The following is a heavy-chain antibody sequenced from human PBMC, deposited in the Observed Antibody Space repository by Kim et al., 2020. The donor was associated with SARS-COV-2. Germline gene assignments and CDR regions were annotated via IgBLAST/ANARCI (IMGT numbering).Heavy chain of an antibody. CDR3: ATSITIFGGFDP. V-gene: IGHV1-24*01. D-gene: IGHD3-3*01. CDR2: FYPEDGET. J-gene: IGHJ5*02. CDR1: GYTLTELS. Sequence: ASVKVSCKVSGYTLTELSMHWVRQAPGKGLEWMGGFYPEDGETIYAQKLQGRVTMTEDTSTDTAYMELSSLRSEDTAVYYCATSITIFGGFDPWGQGTLVTVSS.